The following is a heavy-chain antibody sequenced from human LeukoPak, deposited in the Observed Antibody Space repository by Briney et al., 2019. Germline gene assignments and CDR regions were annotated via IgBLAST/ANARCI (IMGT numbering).Heavy chain of an antibody. D-gene: IGHD4-23*01. Sequence: PSETLSLTCAVYGGSFSGYYWSWIRQPPGKGLEWIGGINHSGSTNYNPSLKSRVTISVDTSKNHFSLKLNSVTAADTAIYYCARQRTVVTPEFFDYWGQGTLVIVSS. CDR2: INHSGST. CDR3: ARQRTVVTPEFFDY. J-gene: IGHJ4*02. CDR1: GGSFSGYY. V-gene: IGHV4-34*01.